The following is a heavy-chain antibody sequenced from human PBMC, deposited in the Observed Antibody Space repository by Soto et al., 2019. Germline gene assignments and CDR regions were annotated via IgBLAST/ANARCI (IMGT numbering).Heavy chain of an antibody. V-gene: IGHV4-31*03. J-gene: IGHJ4*02. Sequence: SETLSLTCTVSGGSISSGGYYWSWIRQHPGKGLEWIGYIYYSGSTYYNPSLKSRVTISVDTSKNQFYLKLSSVTAADTAVFYCAIDRADGTYYYDSSGYLDYWGQGTLVTVSS. CDR1: GGSISSGGYY. D-gene: IGHD3-22*01. CDR3: AIDRADGTYYYDSSGYLDY. CDR2: IYYSGST.